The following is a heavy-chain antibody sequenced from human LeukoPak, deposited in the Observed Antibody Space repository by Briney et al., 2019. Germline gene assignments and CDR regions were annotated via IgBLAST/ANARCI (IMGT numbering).Heavy chain of an antibody. Sequence: PGGSLRLSCAASGFTLSDYALSWVRQAPGKGLEWVSGISAGTYDADSVRGRFTISRDNSKNTLYPQVNSLRAEDTAVYYCAKGVSKYDFDYWGQGTLVTVSS. J-gene: IGHJ4*02. D-gene: IGHD4-11*01. CDR3: AKGVSKYDFDY. V-gene: IGHV3-23*01. CDR1: GFTLSDYA. CDR2: ISAGT.